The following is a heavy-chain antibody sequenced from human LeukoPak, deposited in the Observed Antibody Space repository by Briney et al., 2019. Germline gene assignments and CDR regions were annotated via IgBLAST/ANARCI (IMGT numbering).Heavy chain of an antibody. CDR1: GFTFSNAW. CDR2: IKSKPDGGAI. Sequence: GGSLRLSCAASGFTFSNAWMSWVRQAPGKGLEWVGRIKSKPDGGAIDYAAPVKGRFIISRDDSKDVLYLQMNSLKTEDTGVYYCTRDKLELRQFDYWGQGTLVTVSS. J-gene: IGHJ4*02. V-gene: IGHV3-15*01. D-gene: IGHD1-26*01. CDR3: TRDKLELRQFDY.